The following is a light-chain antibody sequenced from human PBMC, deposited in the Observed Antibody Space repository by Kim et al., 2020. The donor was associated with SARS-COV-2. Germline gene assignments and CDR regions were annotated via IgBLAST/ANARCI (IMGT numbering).Light chain of an antibody. CDR3: QQHHNLIP. J-gene: IGKJ5*01. CDR2: DAS. Sequence: SLSPGERPTLPGRASQGVGSSLAWYQHKPGQTLRLLIYDASNRATGIPDRFSGSGSGTDFTLTISSLEPEDFAVYYCQQHHNLIPFGQGTRLEIK. V-gene: IGKV3D-11*01. CDR1: QGVGSS.